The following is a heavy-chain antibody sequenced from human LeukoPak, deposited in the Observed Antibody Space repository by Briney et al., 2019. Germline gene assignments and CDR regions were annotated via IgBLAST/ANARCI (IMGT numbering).Heavy chain of an antibody. D-gene: IGHD6-19*01. CDR3: AKRGSGWYEDYYYYMDV. V-gene: IGHV3-53*01. J-gene: IGHJ6*03. Sequence: GGSLRLSCAASGFTVSSNYMSWVRQAPGKGLEWVSVIYSGGSTYYADSVKGRFTISRDNSKNALYLQMNSLRAEDTAVYYCAKRGSGWYEDYYYYMDVWGKGTTVTISS. CDR1: GFTVSSNY. CDR2: IYSGGST.